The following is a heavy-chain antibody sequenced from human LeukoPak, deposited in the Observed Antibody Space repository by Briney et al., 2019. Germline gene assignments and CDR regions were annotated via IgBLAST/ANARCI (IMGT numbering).Heavy chain of an antibody. CDR2: IDPNTGDT. Sequence: AAVKVPCKASGQSLTGYFIQGVRQAPGQGLEWVGRIDPNTGDTIYAQNFQGRVTVTSATAISTAYMELRRLTSDDTAVYFCARLRLHGSGTYYFFDSSGQGTLVTVSS. V-gene: IGHV1-2*06. D-gene: IGHD3-10*01. J-gene: IGHJ4*02. CDR3: ARLRLHGSGTYYFFDS. CDR1: GQSLTGYF.